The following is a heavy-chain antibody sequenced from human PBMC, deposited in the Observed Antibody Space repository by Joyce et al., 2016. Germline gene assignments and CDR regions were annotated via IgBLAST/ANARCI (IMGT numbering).Heavy chain of an antibody. V-gene: IGHV1-58*02. D-gene: IGHD2-21*02. Sequence: QMQLVQSGPEVKKPGTSVKVSCKASGFTFASSAMQWVRQARGQGLEWMGWIVVGSADTNYAQKVQERVTITRVLSTRTTYMELTSLRAEDTAVYYCAAAPSIAVTADDAFDVWGQGTMVTVAS. CDR1: GFTFASSA. CDR2: IVVGSADT. CDR3: AAAPSIAVTADDAFDV. J-gene: IGHJ3*01.